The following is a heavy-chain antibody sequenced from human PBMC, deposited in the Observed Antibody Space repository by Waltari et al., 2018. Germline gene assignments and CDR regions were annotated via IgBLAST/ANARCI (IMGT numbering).Heavy chain of an antibody. Sequence: QVQLQQWGAGLLKPSETLSLTCAVYGGSFSGYYWSWIRQPPGKGLEWIGEINHSGSTNYNPSLKSLVTISVDTSKNQFSLKLSSVTAADTAVYYCATGQGILTGYSFDYWGQGTLVTVSS. J-gene: IGHJ4*02. CDR2: INHSGST. V-gene: IGHV4-34*01. CDR3: ATGQGILTGYSFDY. CDR1: GGSFSGYY. D-gene: IGHD3-9*01.